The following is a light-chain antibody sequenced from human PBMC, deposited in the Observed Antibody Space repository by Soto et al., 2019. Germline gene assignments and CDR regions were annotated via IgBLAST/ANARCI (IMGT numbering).Light chain of an antibody. Sequence: SALTQPASVSGSPGQSITISCTGTSSDVGGYNYVSWYQQHPGKAPNLMIYDVSNRPSGVSNRFSGSKSGNTASLTISGLQAEDEAEYYCSSYTTSSTYVFGTGTKVTVL. CDR2: DVS. V-gene: IGLV2-14*03. CDR3: SSYTTSSTYV. CDR1: SSDVGGYNY. J-gene: IGLJ1*01.